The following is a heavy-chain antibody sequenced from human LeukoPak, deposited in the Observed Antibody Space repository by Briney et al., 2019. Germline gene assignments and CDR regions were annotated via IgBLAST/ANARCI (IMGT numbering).Heavy chain of an antibody. CDR2: INHSGST. Sequence: PSETLSLTCAVYGGSFSSYYWSWIRQPTGKGLEWIGEINHSGSTNYNPSLKSRVTISVDTSKNQFSLKLSSVTAADTAVYYCARGIGSRYCSSTSCRGGGTQLDYWGQGTLVTVSS. CDR1: GGSFSSYY. J-gene: IGHJ4*02. V-gene: IGHV4-34*01. CDR3: ARGIGSRYCSSTSCRGGGTQLDY. D-gene: IGHD2-2*01.